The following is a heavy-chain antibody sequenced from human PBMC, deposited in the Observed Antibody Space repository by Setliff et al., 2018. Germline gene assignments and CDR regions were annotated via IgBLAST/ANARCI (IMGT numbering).Heavy chain of an antibody. CDR3: ARTGTYRYFDS. J-gene: IGHJ4*02. CDR2: IHYRGTT. D-gene: IGHD1-1*01. V-gene: IGHV4-34*01. CDR1: GGTFSDYY. Sequence: SETLSLTCAAYGGTFSDYYWTWIRQPPGKGLEWIGRIHYRGTTYSNVSLASRLTISVDTSKNQFSLQLTSVTAADTAVYYCARTGTYRYFDSWGQGTRVTVSS.